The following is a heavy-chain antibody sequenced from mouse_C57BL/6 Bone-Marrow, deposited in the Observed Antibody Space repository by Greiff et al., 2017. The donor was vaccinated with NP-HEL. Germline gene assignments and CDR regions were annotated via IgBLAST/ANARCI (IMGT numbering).Heavy chain of an antibody. CDR1: GYTFTDYE. J-gene: IGHJ1*03. CDR3: TRSVPPGV. Sequence: QVQLKQSGAELVRPGASVTLSCKASGYTFTDYEMHWVKQTPVHGLEWIGAIDPETGGTAYNQKFKGKAILTADKSSSTAYMALRSLTSEDSAVYYCTRSVPPGVWGTGTTVTVSS. D-gene: IGHD6-1*01. V-gene: IGHV1-15*01. CDR2: IDPETGGT.